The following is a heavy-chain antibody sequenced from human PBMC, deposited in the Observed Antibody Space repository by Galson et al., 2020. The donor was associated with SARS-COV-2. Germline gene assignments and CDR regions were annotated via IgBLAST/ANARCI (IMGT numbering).Heavy chain of an antibody. CDR2: IWYDGSNK. D-gene: IGHD2-2*03. J-gene: IGHJ3*02. CDR3: ALDKSVDDAFDI. V-gene: IGHV3-33*01. Sequence: GESLKISCAASGFTFSSYGMHWVRQAPGKGLEWVAVIWYDGSNKYYADSVKGRFTISRDNSKNTLYLQMNSLRAEDTAVYYCALDKSVDDAFDIWGQGTMVTVSS. CDR1: GFTFSSYG.